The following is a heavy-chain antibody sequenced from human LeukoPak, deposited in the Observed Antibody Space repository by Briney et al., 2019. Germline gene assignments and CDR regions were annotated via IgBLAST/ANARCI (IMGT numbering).Heavy chain of an antibody. D-gene: IGHD2-2*01. V-gene: IGHV4-39*07. CDR1: GGSISSSSYY. CDR3: ASVSSARSHDAFDI. Sequence: QPSETLSLTCTVSGGSISSSSYYWGWIRQPPGKGLEWIGSIYYSGSTYYNPSLKSRVTISVDTSKNQSSLKLSSVTAADTAVYYCASVSSARSHDAFDIWGQGTMVTVSS. J-gene: IGHJ3*02. CDR2: IYYSGST.